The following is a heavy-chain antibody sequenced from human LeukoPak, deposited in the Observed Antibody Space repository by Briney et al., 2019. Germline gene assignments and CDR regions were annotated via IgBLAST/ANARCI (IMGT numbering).Heavy chain of an antibody. J-gene: IGHJ4*02. CDR1: GFTFSSYA. CDR2: ISYDGSNK. CDR3: ARARFVVVTAIGGDFFDY. Sequence: PGGSLRLSCAASGFTFSSYAMHWVRQAPGKGLEWVAVISYDGSNKYYADSVRGRFTISRDNSKNTLYLQMNSLRAEDTAVYYCARARFVVVTAIGGDFFDYWGQGTLVTVSS. D-gene: IGHD2-21*02. V-gene: IGHV3-30-3*01.